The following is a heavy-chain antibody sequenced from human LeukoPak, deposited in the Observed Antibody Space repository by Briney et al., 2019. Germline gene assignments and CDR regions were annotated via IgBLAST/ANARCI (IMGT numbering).Heavy chain of an antibody. CDR2: IYSGGST. D-gene: IGHD6-19*01. Sequence: GGYLRLSCAASGFTVSSNYMSWVRQAPGKGLEWVSVIYSGGSTYYADSVKGRFTISRDNSKNTLYLQMNSLRAEDTAVYYCARDKGWALGMDVWGQGTTVTVSS. CDR3: ARDKGWALGMDV. CDR1: GFTVSSNY. V-gene: IGHV3-66*02. J-gene: IGHJ6*02.